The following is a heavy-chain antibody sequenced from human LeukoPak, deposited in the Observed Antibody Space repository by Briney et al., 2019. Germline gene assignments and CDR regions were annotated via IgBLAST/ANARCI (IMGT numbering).Heavy chain of an antibody. CDR2: INPNSGGT. CDR3: ARDIVAVVAAENWFDP. CDR1: GYTFTGYY. V-gene: IGHV1-2*02. J-gene: IGHJ5*02. Sequence: ASVKVSCKASGYTFTGYYMHWVRQAPGQGLEWMGWINPNSGGTNYAQKFQGRVTMTRDTSISTAYMELSRLRSDDTAVYYCARDIVAVVAAENWFDPWGQGTLVTVSS. D-gene: IGHD2-15*01.